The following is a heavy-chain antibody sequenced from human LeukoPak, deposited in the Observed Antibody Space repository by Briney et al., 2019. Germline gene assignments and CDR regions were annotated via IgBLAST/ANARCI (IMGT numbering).Heavy chain of an antibody. D-gene: IGHD3-10*01. CDR2: IYYSGST. CDR1: GGSISSYY. CDR3: ARTYYYGSGRYYTNWFDP. J-gene: IGHJ5*02. Sequence: PSETLSLTCTVSGGSISSYYWSWIRQPPGKGLERIGYIYYSGSTNYNPSLKSRVTISVDTSKNQFSLKLSSVTAADTAVYYCARTYYYGSGRYYTNWFDPWGQGTLVTVSS. V-gene: IGHV4-59*01.